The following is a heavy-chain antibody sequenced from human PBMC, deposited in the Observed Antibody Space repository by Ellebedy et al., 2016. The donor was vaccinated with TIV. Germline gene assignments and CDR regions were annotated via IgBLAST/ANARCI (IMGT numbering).Heavy chain of an antibody. V-gene: IGHV3-48*03. CDR1: GFTFSSYE. Sequence: GGSLRLSCAASGFTFSSYEMNWVRQAPGRGLEWLSYINTGGATMYYADSVKGRFTISRDNAKNSLYLQMNSLRVEDTAVYYCARELSWSGRDYWGQGTLVTVSS. J-gene: IGHJ4*02. D-gene: IGHD3-3*01. CDR2: INTGGATM. CDR3: ARELSWSGRDY.